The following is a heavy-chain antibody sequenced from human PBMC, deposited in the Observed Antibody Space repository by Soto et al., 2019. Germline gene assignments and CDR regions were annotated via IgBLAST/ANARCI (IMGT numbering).Heavy chain of an antibody. D-gene: IGHD2-15*01. J-gene: IGHJ5*02. V-gene: IGHV1-2*02. Sequence: WASVKVSCKASGYTFTGYYMHWVRQAPGQGLEWMGWINPNSGGTNYAQKFQGRVTMTRDTSISTAYMELSRLRSDDTAVYYCARGYCSGGSCYSDWFDPWGQGTLVTVSS. CDR1: GYTFTGYY. CDR2: INPNSGGT. CDR3: ARGYCSGGSCYSDWFDP.